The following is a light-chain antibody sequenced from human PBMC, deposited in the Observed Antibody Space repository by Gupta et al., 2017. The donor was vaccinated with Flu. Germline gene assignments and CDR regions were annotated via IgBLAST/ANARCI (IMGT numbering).Light chain of an antibody. Sequence: DIQLTHSPSFLSASVGDRVTITCRASQGLSSYLAWYQQKPGKAPKLLIYAASTVQSGVPSRFSGGGSETEFTLTINSLQPEDLATYYCQQLNSYPLTFGHGTKVDIK. CDR3: QQLNSYPLT. V-gene: IGKV1-9*01. CDR1: QGLSSY. CDR2: AAS. J-gene: IGKJ3*01.